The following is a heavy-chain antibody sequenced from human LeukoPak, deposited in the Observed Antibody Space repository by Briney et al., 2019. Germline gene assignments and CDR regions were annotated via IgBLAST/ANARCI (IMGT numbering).Heavy chain of an antibody. V-gene: IGHV1-8*01. D-gene: IGHD2-21*02. CDR2: MNPNSGNT. J-gene: IGHJ5*02. CDR3: ARARRSSRAYVVTAIRGNSWFDP. Sequence: ASVKVSCKASGYTFTSYDINWVRQATGQGLEWMGWMNPNSGNTGYAQKFQGRVTMTRNTSISTAYMELSSLRSEDTAVYYCARARRSSRAYVVTAIRGNSWFDPWGQGTLVTVSS. CDR1: GYTFTSYD.